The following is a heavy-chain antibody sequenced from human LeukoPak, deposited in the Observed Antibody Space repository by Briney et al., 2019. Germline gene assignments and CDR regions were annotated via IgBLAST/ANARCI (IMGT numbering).Heavy chain of an antibody. D-gene: IGHD6-13*01. CDR3: TRQLWSPGAAGVKYVES. J-gene: IGHJ5*01. V-gene: IGHV3-73*01. Sequence: PGGSLRLSCAASVFNFSGSVMHWVRQASGKGLEWVGRIRSKANSYATAYAASVKGRFTISRADSKNTAHLQMDSLETEYTAIYNSTRQLWSPGAAGVKYVESWGQGTLVTVSS. CDR2: IRSKANSYAT. CDR1: VFNFSGSV.